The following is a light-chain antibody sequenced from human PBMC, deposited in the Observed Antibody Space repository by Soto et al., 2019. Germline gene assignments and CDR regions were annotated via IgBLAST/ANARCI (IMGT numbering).Light chain of an antibody. V-gene: IGLV2-18*01. Sequence: QSVLTQPPSVSGSPGQSVTISCTGTSXDVGSYNRVSWYQQPPGTAPKLMIYEVSNRPSGVPGRFSGSKYGNTASLTISGLQAEDEADYYCSLYTSSSTYVFGTGTKVTVL. J-gene: IGLJ1*01. CDR3: SLYTSSSTYV. CDR1: SXDVGSYNR. CDR2: EVS.